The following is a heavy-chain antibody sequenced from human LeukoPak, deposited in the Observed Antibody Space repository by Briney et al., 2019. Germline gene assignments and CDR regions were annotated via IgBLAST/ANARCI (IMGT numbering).Heavy chain of an antibody. J-gene: IGHJ6*02. CDR2: ILSDGTNK. V-gene: IGHV3-30*18. CDR3: AKDPIAVAGNNYYRMDV. CDR1: GFTFSRYG. Sequence: GGSLRLSCAASGFTFSRYGMYWVRQAPGKGLEWVAVILSDGTNKYYADSVKGRFTISRDNSKNTLYLQMNSLRAEDTAVYYCAKDPIAVAGNNYYRMDVWGQGTTVSVS. D-gene: IGHD6-19*01.